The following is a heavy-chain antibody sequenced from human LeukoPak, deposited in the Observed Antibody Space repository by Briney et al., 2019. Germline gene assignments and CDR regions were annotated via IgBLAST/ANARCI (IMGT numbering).Heavy chain of an antibody. CDR1: GYTFTSYD. Sequence: ASVKVSCNASGYTFTSYDINWVRQATGQGLEWMGWINPNSGGTNYAQKFQGRVTMTRDTSISTAYMELSRLRSDDTAVYYCARDSADYGDYKGTDYWGQGTLVTVSS. J-gene: IGHJ4*02. CDR2: INPNSGGT. CDR3: ARDSADYGDYKGTDY. D-gene: IGHD4-17*01. V-gene: IGHV1-2*02.